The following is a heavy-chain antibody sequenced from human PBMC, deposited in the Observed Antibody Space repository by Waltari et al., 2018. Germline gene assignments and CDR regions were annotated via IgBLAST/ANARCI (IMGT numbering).Heavy chain of an antibody. D-gene: IGHD4-17*01. V-gene: IGHV4-59*01. CDR1: GGSISSYY. J-gene: IGHJ6*03. CDR3: ARSYGDYYYYYMDV. CDR2: IYYSGST. Sequence: QVQLQESGPGLVKPSETLSLTCTVSGGSISSYYWSWIRQPPGKGLEWIGYIYYSGSTNYNPSLKSQVTISVDTSKNQFSLKLSSVTAADTAVYYCARSYGDYYYYYMDVWGKGTTVTVSS.